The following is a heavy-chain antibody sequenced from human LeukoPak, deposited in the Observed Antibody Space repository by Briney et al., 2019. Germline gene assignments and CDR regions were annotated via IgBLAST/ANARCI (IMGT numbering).Heavy chain of an antibody. D-gene: IGHD3-16*01. CDR2: IYSSRST. CDR3: ARAVSFGTEPYGFDV. Sequence: SETLSLTCTVTGGSISTGTYYWSWIRQPAGKGLEWIGRIYSSRSTNYNPSLKSRVTISIDTSKNQFSLNLSSVTAADTAVYYCARAVSFGTEPYGFDVWGQGTMVTVSS. V-gene: IGHV4-61*02. J-gene: IGHJ3*01. CDR1: GGSISTGTYY.